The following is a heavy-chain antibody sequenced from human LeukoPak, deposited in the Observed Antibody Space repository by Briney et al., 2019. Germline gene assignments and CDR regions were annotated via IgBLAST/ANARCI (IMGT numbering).Heavy chain of an antibody. CDR3: ARAVICSSTSCYEAKRGSDGYFDY. CDR1: GGSISSGGYS. J-gene: IGHJ4*02. CDR2: IYHSGST. V-gene: IGHV4-30-2*01. D-gene: IGHD2-2*01. Sequence: PSETLSLTCAVSGGSISSGGYSWSWIRQPPGKGLEWIGYIYHSGSTYYNQSLKSRVTISVDRSKNQFSLKLSSVTAADTAVYYCARAVICSSTSCYEAKRGSDGYFDYWGQGTLVTVSS.